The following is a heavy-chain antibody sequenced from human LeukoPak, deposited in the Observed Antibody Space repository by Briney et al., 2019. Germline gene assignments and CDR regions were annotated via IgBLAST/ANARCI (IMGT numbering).Heavy chain of an antibody. Sequence: SETLSLTCTVSGGSISSGSYYWRWIRQPAGKGLEWIGRIYTSGSTNYNPSLKSRVTISVDTSKNQFSLKLSSVTAADTAVYYCARAVCSSTSCLPEWFDPWGQGTLVTVSS. CDR3: ARAVCSSTSCLPEWFDP. J-gene: IGHJ5*02. D-gene: IGHD2-2*01. CDR2: IYTSGST. CDR1: GGSISSGSYY. V-gene: IGHV4-61*02.